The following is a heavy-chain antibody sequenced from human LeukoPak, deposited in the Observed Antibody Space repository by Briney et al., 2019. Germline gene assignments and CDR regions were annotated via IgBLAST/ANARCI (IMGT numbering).Heavy chain of an antibody. Sequence: GGSLRLSCAASGFTFSTFSRSWMSWVRQAPGKGLEWVANIKEDGSQKYYVDSVKGRFTISRDNARNSLYLRMNSLRAEDTAVYYCARDHYGSGSAFDIRGQGTMATVSS. V-gene: IGHV3-7*01. J-gene: IGHJ3*02. CDR1: GFTFSTFSRSW. CDR2: IKEDGSQK. CDR3: ARDHYGSGSAFDI. D-gene: IGHD3-10*01.